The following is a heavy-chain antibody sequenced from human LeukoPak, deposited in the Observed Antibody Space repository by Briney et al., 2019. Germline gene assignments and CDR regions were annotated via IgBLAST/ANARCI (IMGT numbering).Heavy chain of an antibody. Sequence: GASVKVSCKASGYTFTSYGITWVRQAPGQGLEWMGCISAYNGNTNYAQRLQGRVTMTTDRSMSTAYMELRSLRSDDTAVYYCARGPIIDIAIVPAADEYYYMDVWGKGTTVTVSS. CDR2: ISAYNGNT. CDR1: GYTFTSYG. CDR3: ARGPIIDIAIVPAADEYYYMDV. J-gene: IGHJ6*03. V-gene: IGHV1-18*01. D-gene: IGHD2-2*01.